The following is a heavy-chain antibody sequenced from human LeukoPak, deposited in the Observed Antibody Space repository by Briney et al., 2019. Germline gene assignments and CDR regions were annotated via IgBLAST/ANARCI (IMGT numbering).Heavy chain of an antibody. CDR2: ISYDGSNK. CDR1: GFTFISYA. D-gene: IGHD3/OR15-3a*01. J-gene: IGHJ6*04. Sequence: GGSLRLSCAASGFTFISYAMHWVRQAPGKGLEWVAVISYDGSNKYYADSVKGRFTISRDNSKNTLYLQMNSLRAEDTAMYYCARDPDWGILDVWGKGTTVTVSS. CDR3: ARDPDWGILDV. V-gene: IGHV3-30*04.